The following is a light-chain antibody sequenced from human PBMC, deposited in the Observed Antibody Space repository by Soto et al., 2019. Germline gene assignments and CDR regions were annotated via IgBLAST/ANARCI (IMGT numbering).Light chain of an antibody. Sequence: IVFTQSPGTLSLSQGARATLSCRARQSVGSDLAWYQQKPGQAPRLLIYGASNRATGIPDRFSGSGSGTDLTITISRLETEDFEVYYCQHRSSWPLTFGGGTKVDIK. CDR1: QSVGSD. V-gene: IGKV3-11*01. J-gene: IGKJ4*01. CDR3: QHRSSWPLT. CDR2: GAS.